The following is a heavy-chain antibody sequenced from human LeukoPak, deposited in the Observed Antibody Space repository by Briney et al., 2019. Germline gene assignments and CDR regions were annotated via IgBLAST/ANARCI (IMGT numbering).Heavy chain of an antibody. Sequence: SETLSLTCTVSGGSISSGGYYWSWIRQPPGKGLEWIGEINHSGSTNYNPSLKSRVTISVDTSKNQFSLKLSSVTAADTAVYYCARPPYSSSSWYFDYWGQGTLVTVSS. CDR2: INHSGST. CDR1: GGSISSGGYY. CDR3: ARPPYSSSSWYFDY. V-gene: IGHV4-39*07. D-gene: IGHD6-6*01. J-gene: IGHJ4*02.